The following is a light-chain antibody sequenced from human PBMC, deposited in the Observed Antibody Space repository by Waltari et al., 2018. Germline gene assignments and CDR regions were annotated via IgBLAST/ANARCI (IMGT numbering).Light chain of an antibody. CDR1: QRISNIY. J-gene: IGKJ2*01. V-gene: IGKV3-20*01. Sequence: EIVLTQSPGTLSLSPGERATLSCRANQRISNIYLAWYQQKSGQAPGLLIYGASYRATGIPDRCSGSWSGTDFTLTIDRVEPEDVAVYYCQHCGGSPPYTFGQGTKLKI. CDR3: QHCGGSPPYT. CDR2: GAS.